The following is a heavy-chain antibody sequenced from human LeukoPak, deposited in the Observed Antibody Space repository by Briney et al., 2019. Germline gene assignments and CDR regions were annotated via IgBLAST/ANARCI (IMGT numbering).Heavy chain of an antibody. V-gene: IGHV3-64D*06. D-gene: IGHD5-12*01. Sequence: GGSLLLSCSASGFSFCSYEMHWVRQAPGKGLEYVSGISSNGGNTYYADSVKGRFTISRDNSKNTLYLQMSSLRAEDTAVYYCVKPGVAIVATSYYFDYWGQGTLVTVSS. CDR1: GFSFCSYE. CDR3: VKPGVAIVATSYYFDY. CDR2: ISSNGGNT. J-gene: IGHJ4*02.